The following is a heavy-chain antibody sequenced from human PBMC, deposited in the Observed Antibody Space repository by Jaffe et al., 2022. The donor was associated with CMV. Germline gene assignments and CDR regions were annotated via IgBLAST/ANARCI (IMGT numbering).Heavy chain of an antibody. Sequence: EVQLVQSGVEVKKPGESLKISCKGSGYSFSSYWIGWVRQMPGKGLDWMGIIYPGDSDTRYSPSFQGQVTISADKSTTTAYLQWSSLKASDTAMYYCARQTARGVSYFEYWGQGTLVTVSS. CDR3: ARQTARGVSYFEY. CDR1: GYSFSSYW. J-gene: IGHJ4*02. CDR2: IYPGDSDT. D-gene: IGHD2-21*02. V-gene: IGHV5-51*01.